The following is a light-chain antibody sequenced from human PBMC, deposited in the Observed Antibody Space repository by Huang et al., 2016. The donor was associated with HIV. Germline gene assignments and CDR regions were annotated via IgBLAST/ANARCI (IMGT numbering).Light chain of an antibody. CDR3: QQYYSLPQT. Sequence: DITMSQSPESLTVSLGERATLNCRSSQSVYASSTSKDYMAWFQQKPGQPPKLLLFWASSREVGVPDRFSGSGSGTHFTLTIANLQPEDAAIYYCQQYYSLPQTFGQGTRV. V-gene: IGKV4-1*01. CDR2: WAS. J-gene: IGKJ1*01. CDR1: QSVYASSTSKDY.